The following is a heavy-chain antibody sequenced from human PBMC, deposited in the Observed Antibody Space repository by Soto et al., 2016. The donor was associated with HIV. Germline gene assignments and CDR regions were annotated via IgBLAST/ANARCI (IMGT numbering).Heavy chain of an antibody. Sequence: VQLVESGGGLVKPGGSLRLSCAASGFTFSDYYMSWIRQAPGKGLEWVSYISSSSSYTNYADSVKGRFTISRDNAKNSLYLQMNSLRAEDTAVYYCARGDYELWDFDYWGQGTLVTVSS. CDR1: GFTFSDYY. CDR2: ISSSSSYT. D-gene: IGHD4-17*01. J-gene: IGHJ4*02. V-gene: IGHV3-11*05. CDR3: ARGDYELWDFDY.